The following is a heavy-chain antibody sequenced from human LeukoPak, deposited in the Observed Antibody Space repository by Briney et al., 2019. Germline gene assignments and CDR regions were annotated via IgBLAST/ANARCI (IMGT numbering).Heavy chain of an antibody. D-gene: IGHD4-23*01. CDR3: ARTRYYGGNSSYYFDY. J-gene: IGHJ4*02. Sequence: GESLKISCKGSGYSFTSHWIGWVRQMPGKGLEWMGIIYPGDSDTRYSPSFQGQVTISADKSISTAYLQWSSLKASDTAMYYCARTRYYGGNSSYYFDYWGQGTLVTVSS. CDR1: GYSFTSHW. CDR2: IYPGDSDT. V-gene: IGHV5-51*01.